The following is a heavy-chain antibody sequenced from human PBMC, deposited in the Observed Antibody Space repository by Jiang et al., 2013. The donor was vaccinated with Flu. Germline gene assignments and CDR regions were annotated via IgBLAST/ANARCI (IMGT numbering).Heavy chain of an antibody. J-gene: IGHJ2*01. Sequence: GGFDPHXLGQQTNAQKFKGRLTISADASTSTAYMELSSLTSEDTAVYYCARDSSSEAYPLLLYYFDLWGRGTPVTVSS. CDR2: FDPHXLGQ. CDR3: ARDSSSEAYPLLLYYFDL. D-gene: IGHD2/OR15-2a*01. V-gene: IGHV1-69*01.